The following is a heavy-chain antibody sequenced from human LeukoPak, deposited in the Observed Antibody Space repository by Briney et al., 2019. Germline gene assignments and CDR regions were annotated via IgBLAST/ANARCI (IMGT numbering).Heavy chain of an antibody. CDR1: GFAFNTYA. D-gene: IGHD2-2*01. J-gene: IGHJ4*02. CDR3: ARDYARAVEY. CDR2: LSGSGSST. Sequence: GGSLRLSRAASGFAFNTYAMSWVRQAPGKGLEWVSALSGSGSSTYYADSVKGRFTISRDNAKSTLYLQMNSLRAEDTAVYYCARDYARAVEYWGQGTLATVSP. V-gene: IGHV3-23*01.